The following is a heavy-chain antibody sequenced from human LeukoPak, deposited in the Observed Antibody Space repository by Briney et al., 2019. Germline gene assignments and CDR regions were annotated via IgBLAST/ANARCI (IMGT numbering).Heavy chain of an antibody. CDR1: GFTFSTYW. V-gene: IGHV3-74*03. J-gene: IGHJ4*02. CDR3: TRSPSLGGSYWGFDY. Sequence: GSLRLSCAASGFTFSTYWMHWVRQAPGKGLVWLSRLSPDGSSSMYADSVKGRFTVSRDNAKDTVYLQMNSLRADDTAVYYCTRSPSLGGSYWGFDYWGQGALVTVSS. CDR2: LSPDGSSS. D-gene: IGHD1-26*01.